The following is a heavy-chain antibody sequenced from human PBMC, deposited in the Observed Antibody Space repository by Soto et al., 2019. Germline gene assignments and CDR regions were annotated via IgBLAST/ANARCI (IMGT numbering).Heavy chain of an antibody. Sequence: GASVKGSCKASGYTFTSYYMHWVRQAPGQGLEWMGIINPSGGSTSYAQKFQGRVTMTRDTSTSTVYMELSSLRSEDTAVYYCAIMTTVTTIDYWGQGTLVTVSS. CDR2: INPSGGST. V-gene: IGHV1-46*03. D-gene: IGHD4-17*01. CDR3: AIMTTVTTIDY. J-gene: IGHJ4*02. CDR1: GYTFTSYY.